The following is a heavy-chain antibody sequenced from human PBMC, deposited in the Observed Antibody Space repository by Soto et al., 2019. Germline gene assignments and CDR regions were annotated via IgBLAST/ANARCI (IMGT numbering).Heavy chain of an antibody. J-gene: IGHJ4*02. CDR2: MYHSGST. D-gene: IGHD3-22*01. V-gene: IGHV4-30-2*01. CDR3: ARARYYYDSSGTDKYEPLLCFDF. Sequence: TLSLTCAVSGGSISSGGCSWSWIRQPPGKGLEWIGYMYHSGSTYYNPSLKSRVTISIDRSKNQFSLKLSSVTAADTAVYYCARARYYYDSSGTDKYEPLLCFDFWGQGTLVTVSS. CDR1: GGSISSGGCS.